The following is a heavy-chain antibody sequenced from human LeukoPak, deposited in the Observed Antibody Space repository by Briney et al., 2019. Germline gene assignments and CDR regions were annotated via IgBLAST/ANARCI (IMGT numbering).Heavy chain of an antibody. J-gene: IGHJ4*02. Sequence: PGGSLRLSCAASGFTFSSYAMSWVRQAPGKGLEWVSAISGSGGGTYYADSVKGRFTISRDNSKNTLYLQMNSLRAEDTAVYFCAKKSLWSGPFDYWGQGSLVTVFS. CDR1: GFTFSSYA. CDR3: AKKSLWSGPFDY. D-gene: IGHD3-3*01. CDR2: ISGSGGGT. V-gene: IGHV3-23*01.